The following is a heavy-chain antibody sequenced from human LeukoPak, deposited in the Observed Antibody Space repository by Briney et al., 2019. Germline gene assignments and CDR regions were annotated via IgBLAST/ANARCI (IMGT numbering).Heavy chain of an antibody. V-gene: IGHV3-21*01. J-gene: IGHJ4*02. Sequence: TGGSLRLSCAASGFTFSSYSMNWVRQAPGKGLEWVSSISSSSSYIYYADSVKGRFTISRDNAKNSLYLQMNSLRAEDTAVYYCARESRVGQDSSTPLTYYFDYWGREPWSPSPQ. CDR3: ARESRVGQDSSTPLTYYFDY. CDR1: GFTFSSYS. D-gene: IGHD2/OR15-2a*01. CDR2: ISSSSSYI.